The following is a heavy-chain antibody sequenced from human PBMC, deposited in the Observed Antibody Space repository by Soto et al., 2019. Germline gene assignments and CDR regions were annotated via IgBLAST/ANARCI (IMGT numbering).Heavy chain of an antibody. J-gene: IGHJ4*02. CDR1: GGSFKSGSYS. CDR3: ARDFAYFDS. CDR2: VYHTGRT. V-gene: IGHV4-61*01. D-gene: IGHD3-3*01. Sequence: SETLSLTCTVSGGSFKSGSYSWSWIRQPPGKGLEWIGYVYHTGRTSYNPSLKSRVSISVDTSKNQFSLNLDSVTAADTAVYFCARDFAYFDSWGQGTLVTVSS.